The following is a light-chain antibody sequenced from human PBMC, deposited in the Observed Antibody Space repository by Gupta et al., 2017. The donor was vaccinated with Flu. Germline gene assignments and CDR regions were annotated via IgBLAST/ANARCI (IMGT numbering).Light chain of an antibody. J-gene: IGLJ2*01. Sequence: SALTQPASVSGSPEQSMTTPCTGPSSDVAVYNYVTWYQQHHGKAPTLMIVDDSYRPSGVSNRFSCSKSGNTASPTISGLQAEDEDDDYCCSYTGNNTLDVIFGGGTKLTVL. CDR3: CSYTGNNTLDVI. CDR2: DDS. CDR1: SSDVAVYNY. V-gene: IGLV2-14*03.